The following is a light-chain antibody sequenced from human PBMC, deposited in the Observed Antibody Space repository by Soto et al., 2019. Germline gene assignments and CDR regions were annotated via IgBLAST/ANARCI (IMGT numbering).Light chain of an antibody. CDR2: GAS. J-gene: IGKJ1*01. CDR3: QKYGSSRT. CDR1: QSVSSSY. Sequence: EIVLTQSPGTLSLSPGERATLSCRASQSVSSSYLAWYQQKPGQAPRLLIYGASSRATGIPDRFSGSGSGTDYTINISRLEPEDFAVSYCQKYGSSRTFGQGTKVEIK. V-gene: IGKV3-20*01.